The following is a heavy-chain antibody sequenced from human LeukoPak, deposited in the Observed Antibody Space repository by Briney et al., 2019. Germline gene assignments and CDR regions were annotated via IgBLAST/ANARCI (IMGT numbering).Heavy chain of an antibody. D-gene: IGHD6-13*01. CDR3: AREIGSAARGR. V-gene: IGHV3-7*05. J-gene: IGHJ4*02. Sequence: GGSLRLSCATSGFTFDSYWMSWVRQAPGKGLEWVANIKEDGSEKYYVDSVKGRFTISRDNAKNSVYLQMESLRAEDTAKYYCAREIGSAARGRWGQGTLVIVS. CDR1: GFTFDSYW. CDR2: IKEDGSEK.